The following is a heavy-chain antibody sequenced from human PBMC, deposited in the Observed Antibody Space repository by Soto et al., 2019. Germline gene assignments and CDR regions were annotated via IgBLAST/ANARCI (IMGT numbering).Heavy chain of an antibody. CDR3: ARDLKVYGSGSYFDY. Sequence: ESGGGLVQPGGSLRLSCAASGFTVSSNYMSWVRQAPGKGLEWVSVIYSGGSTYYADSVKGRFTISRHNSKNTLYLQMNSLRAEDTAVYYCARDLKVYGSGSYFDYWGQGTLVTVSS. V-gene: IGHV3-53*04. CDR1: GFTVSSNY. J-gene: IGHJ4*02. D-gene: IGHD3-10*01. CDR2: IYSGGST.